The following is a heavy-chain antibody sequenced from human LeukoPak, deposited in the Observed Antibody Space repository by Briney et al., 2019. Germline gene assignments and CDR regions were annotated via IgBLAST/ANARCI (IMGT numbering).Heavy chain of an antibody. D-gene: IGHD3-10*01. J-gene: IGHJ5*02. CDR3: ARTMVRRWFDP. CDR1: GGSISSYY. V-gene: IGHV4-59*08. Sequence: SETLSLTCTVSGGSISSYYWSWIRQLPGKGLEWIGYIYYSGSTNYNPSLKSRVTISVDTSKNQFSLKLSSVTAADTALYYCARTMVRRWFDPWGQGTLVTVSS. CDR2: IYYSGST.